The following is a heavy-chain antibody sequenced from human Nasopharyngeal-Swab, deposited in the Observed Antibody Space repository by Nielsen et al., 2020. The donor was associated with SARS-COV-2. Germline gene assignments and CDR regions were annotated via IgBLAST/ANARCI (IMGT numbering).Heavy chain of an antibody. V-gene: IGHV3-15*07. CDR3: TKETLAYCCGDCYSSAFDI. Sequence: GESLKISCAASGFTFINAWMNWVRQAPGKGLEWVGRIKSKTDGRTTAYGAPVKGRFTISRDDSKNTLYLQMNSLKTEDTAVYYCTKETLAYCCGDCYSSAFDIWGQGTMVTVSS. CDR2: IKSKTDGRTT. CDR1: GFTFINAW. D-gene: IGHD2-21*02. J-gene: IGHJ3*02.